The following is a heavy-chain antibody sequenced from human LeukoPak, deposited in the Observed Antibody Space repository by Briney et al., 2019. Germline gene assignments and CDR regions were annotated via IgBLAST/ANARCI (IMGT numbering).Heavy chain of an antibody. CDR1: GGSISSGDYY. J-gene: IGHJ3*02. D-gene: IGHD1-26*01. V-gene: IGHV4-30-4*08. CDR3: AITGGSYLGDAFDI. Sequence: PSQTLSLTCTVSGGSISSGDYYWSWIRQPPGKGLEWIGYIYYSGSTYYNPSLKSRVTISVDTSKNQFSLKLSSVTAADTAVYYCAITGGSYLGDAFDIWGQGTTVTVSS. CDR2: IYYSGST.